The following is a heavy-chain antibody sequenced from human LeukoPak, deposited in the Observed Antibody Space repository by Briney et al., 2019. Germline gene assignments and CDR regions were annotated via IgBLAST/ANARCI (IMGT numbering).Heavy chain of an antibody. CDR3: ALSWTTMVRGVITPDY. Sequence: GGTLRLSCAASGFTFSSYGMSWVRQAPGKGLEWVSAISGSGGSTYYADSVKGRFTIPRDNSKNTLYLQMNSLRAEDTAVYYCALSWTTMVRGVITPDYWGQGTLVTVSS. V-gene: IGHV3-23*01. J-gene: IGHJ4*02. CDR2: ISGSGGST. CDR1: GFTFSSYG. D-gene: IGHD3-10*01.